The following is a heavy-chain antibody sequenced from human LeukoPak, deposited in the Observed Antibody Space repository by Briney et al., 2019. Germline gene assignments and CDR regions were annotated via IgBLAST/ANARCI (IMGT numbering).Heavy chain of an antibody. CDR1: GFTFSNAW. V-gene: IGHV3-23*01. D-gene: IGHD5-18*01. CDR3: AKEAGYSTNFDY. Sequence: PGGSLRLSCAASGFTFSNAWMNWVRQAPGKGLEWVSAISGSGGSTYYADSVKGRFTISRDNSKNTLYLQMNSLRAEDTAVYYCAKEAGYSTNFDYWGQGTLVTVSS. J-gene: IGHJ4*02. CDR2: ISGSGGST.